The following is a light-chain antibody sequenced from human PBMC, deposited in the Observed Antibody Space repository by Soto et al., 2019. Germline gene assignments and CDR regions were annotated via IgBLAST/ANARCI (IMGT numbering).Light chain of an antibody. CDR3: QSYDSSLSGYV. J-gene: IGLJ1*01. CDR1: SSNIRAGYD. V-gene: IGLV1-40*01. Sequence: QSVLTQPPSVSGAPGQRVTISCTRSSSNIRAGYDVHWYQQLPGTAPKLLIYGNSNRPSGVPDRFSGSKSGTSASLAITGLQAEDEADYYCQSYDSSLSGYVFGTGTKVTVL. CDR2: GNS.